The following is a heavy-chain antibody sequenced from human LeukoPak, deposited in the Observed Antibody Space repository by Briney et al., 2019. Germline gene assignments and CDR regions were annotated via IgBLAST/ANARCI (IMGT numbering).Heavy chain of an antibody. CDR2: IYYSGST. J-gene: IGHJ6*03. CDR1: GGSISSSSYY. V-gene: IGHV4-39*01. Sequence: SETRSLTCTVSGGSISSSSYYWGWIRQPPGKGLEWIGYIYYSGSTSYNPSLESRVTISVDTSKNQFSLKLSSVTAADTAVYYCARPKGYSYYYYMDVWGKGTTVTVSS. CDR3: ARPKGYSYYYYMDV.